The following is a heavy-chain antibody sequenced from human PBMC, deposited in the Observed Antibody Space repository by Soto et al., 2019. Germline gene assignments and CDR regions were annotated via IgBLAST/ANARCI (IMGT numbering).Heavy chain of an antibody. CDR3: ARGPHYSNLDY. J-gene: IGHJ4*02. V-gene: IGHV3-53*01. CDR2: TDSGGIT. D-gene: IGHD4-4*01. CDR1: GFTVSRNY. Sequence: EGQLVESGGGLIQPGSSLRLSCAASGFTVSRNYMSWVRQAPGKGLEWVSVTDSGGITYYAHSVKGRFTISRDNSKSTLYLQINSLSAQDTAVYYGARGPHYSNLDYWGQGTLVTVSS.